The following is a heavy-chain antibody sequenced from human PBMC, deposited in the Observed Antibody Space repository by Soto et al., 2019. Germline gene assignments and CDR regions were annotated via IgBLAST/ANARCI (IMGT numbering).Heavy chain of an antibody. CDR2: IYPGDSDT. CDR1: GYSFTSYW. CDR3: ARGDRYNWNYRSTYYYYGMDV. Sequence: GESLKISCKGSGYSFTSYWIGWVRQMPGKGLEWMGIIYPGDSDTRYSPSFQGQVTISADKSISTACLQWSSLKASDTAMYYCARGDRYNWNYRSTYYYYGMDVWGQGTTVTVSS. J-gene: IGHJ6*02. D-gene: IGHD1-7*01. V-gene: IGHV5-51*01.